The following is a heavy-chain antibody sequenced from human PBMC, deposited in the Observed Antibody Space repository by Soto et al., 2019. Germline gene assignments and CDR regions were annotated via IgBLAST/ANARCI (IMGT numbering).Heavy chain of an antibody. CDR1: GYTFSNFG. CDR3: ASSYTNYALIDYYYYGMDV. Sequence: GASVKVSCKASGYTFSNFGISWVRQAPGEGLEWMGWISPNSEKTKIAQRFQGRVTMTTDISTSTSYLELRGLTSEDTAVYYCASSYTNYALIDYYYYGMDVWGQATTVTLSS. D-gene: IGHD4-4*01. V-gene: IGHV1-18*01. CDR2: ISPNSEKT. J-gene: IGHJ6*02.